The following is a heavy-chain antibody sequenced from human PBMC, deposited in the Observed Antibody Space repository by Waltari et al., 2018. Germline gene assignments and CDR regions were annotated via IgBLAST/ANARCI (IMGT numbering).Heavy chain of an antibody. J-gene: IGHJ4*02. V-gene: IGHV1-18*01. CDR2: STTYNGKA. CDR1: GYNFVGYG. CDR3: ARDRIRKDF. Sequence: QVQLAQSGPEAKKPGAFVKVAGTTSGYNFVGYGISWVRQAPGQGLEWMGYSTTYNGKAKYAQKFQGRVTLTTDTSTSTAFLEVRSLTPDDTAVYYCARDRIRKDFWGQGALVTVSS. D-gene: IGHD3-10*01.